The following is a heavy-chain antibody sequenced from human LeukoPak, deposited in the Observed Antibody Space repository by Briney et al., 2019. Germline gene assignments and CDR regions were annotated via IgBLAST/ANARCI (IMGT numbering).Heavy chain of an antibody. CDR2: IYYSGST. Sequence: KPSETLSLTCTVSGGSISSSSYYWGWIRQPPGKGLEWIGSIYYSGSTYYNPSLKSRVTISVDTSKNQFSLKLSSVTAADTAVYYCARDYYGSGSYGNPNWYDPWGQGTLVTVSS. V-gene: IGHV4-39*07. CDR3: ARDYYGSGSYGNPNWYDP. CDR1: GGSISSSSYY. J-gene: IGHJ5*02. D-gene: IGHD3-10*01.